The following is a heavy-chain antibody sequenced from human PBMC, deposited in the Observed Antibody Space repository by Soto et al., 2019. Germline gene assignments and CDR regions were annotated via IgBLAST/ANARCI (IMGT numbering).Heavy chain of an antibody. CDR1: GYPYTNPY. CDR2: IHPNTGGT. V-gene: IGHV1-2*02. D-gene: IGHD6-19*01. Sequence: QVQLVQSGAEVRKPGASVKVSCKASGYPYTNPYMHWVRQAPGQGLEWMGWIHPNTGGTNYAQKFQGRVTMTRDTSVSTVYMELNRLTSDDTAIYFCASDFRTRGWFRQAGNFAMAVWGQGTTVTVS. CDR3: ASDFRTRGWFRQAGNFAMAV. J-gene: IGHJ6*02.